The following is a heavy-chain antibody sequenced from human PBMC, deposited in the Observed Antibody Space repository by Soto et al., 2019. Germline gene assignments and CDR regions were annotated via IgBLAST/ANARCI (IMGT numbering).Heavy chain of an antibody. J-gene: IGHJ6*02. CDR3: ERMELVYGMDV. CDR2: ISSSSSYI. Sequence: PGGSLRLSCAASGFTFSNYNMNWVRQAPGKGLEWVSSISSSSSYIYYADSVKGRFTISRDNAKDSLYLQMNSLRAEDTAVYYCERMELVYGMDVWGQGTTVTVSS. CDR1: GFTFSNYN. V-gene: IGHV3-21*01. D-gene: IGHD1-7*01.